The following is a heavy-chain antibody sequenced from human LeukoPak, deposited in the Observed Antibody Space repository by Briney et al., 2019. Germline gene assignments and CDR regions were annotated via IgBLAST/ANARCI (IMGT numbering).Heavy chain of an antibody. D-gene: IGHD3-3*01. CDR3: ARVKPYDFWSGYHPDLGAFDI. CDR2: TSAYNGNT. J-gene: IGHJ3*02. CDR1: GYTFTSYG. V-gene: IGHV1-18*01. Sequence: ASVKVSCKASGYTFTSYGISWVRQAPGQGLEWMGWTSAYNGNTNYAQKLQGRVTMTTDTSTSTAYMELRSLRSDDTAVYYCARVKPYDFWSGYHPDLGAFDIWGQGTMVTVSS.